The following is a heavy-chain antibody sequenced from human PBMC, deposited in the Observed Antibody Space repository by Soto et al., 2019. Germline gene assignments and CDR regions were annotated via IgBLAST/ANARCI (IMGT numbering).Heavy chain of an antibody. J-gene: IGHJ3*02. CDR1: GGSISSGGYS. CDR3: ARTPDI. CDR2: IYHSGRT. Sequence: QLQLQEHGSGLVKPSQTLSLTCAVSGGSISSGGYSWSWIRQPPGKGLEWIGSIYHSGRTYYNPSLQSRVTISVDRSKNQFSLELSSVNAADTAVYYCARTPDIWGQGTMVTVSS. V-gene: IGHV4-30-2*01.